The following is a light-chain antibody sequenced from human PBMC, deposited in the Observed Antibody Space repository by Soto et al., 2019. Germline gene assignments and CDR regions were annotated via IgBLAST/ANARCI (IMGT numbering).Light chain of an antibody. V-gene: IGKV3-20*01. Sequence: DIVLTQSPGTLSLSPGERATLSCRASQSIPSNYLAWYQQKPGQAPRLLIHGASSSATGIPDRFSGSGSGTDFTLTITRLEPEDFAVYYCQLYGTSPPRYTFGLGTKLEIK. CDR3: QLYGTSPPRYT. CDR2: GAS. CDR1: QSIPSNY. J-gene: IGKJ2*01.